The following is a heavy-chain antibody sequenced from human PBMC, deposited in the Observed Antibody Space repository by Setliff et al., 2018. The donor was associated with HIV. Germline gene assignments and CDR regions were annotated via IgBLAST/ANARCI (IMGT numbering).Heavy chain of an antibody. CDR1: GYTFTSYF. V-gene: IGHV1-46*01. CDR3: ARAGGGATDQAFDI. D-gene: IGHD2-2*01. Sequence: ASVKVSCKAFGYTFTSYFLHWVRQAPGQGLEWLGIIDPNGGTTNNAQKLQGRLTVTTDTSTGPLYMELSNLSSDDSAVYYCARAGGGATDQAFDIWGQGTMVTVS. CDR2: IDPNGGTT. J-gene: IGHJ3*02.